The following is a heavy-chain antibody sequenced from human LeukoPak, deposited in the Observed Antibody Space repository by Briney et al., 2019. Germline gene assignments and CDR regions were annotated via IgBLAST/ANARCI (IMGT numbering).Heavy chain of an antibody. CDR2: ISIYKGNT. D-gene: IGHD1-26*01. Sequence: ASVKVSCKTSGYSFSSYDISWVRQAPGQGLEWMGWISIYKGNTNYAQKFQGRVTMTRDTSTNSAYMELRRLRSDDTAVYYCARDPSGSYDFDYWGQGSLVTVSS. J-gene: IGHJ4*02. V-gene: IGHV1-18*01. CDR3: ARDPSGSYDFDY. CDR1: GYSFSSYD.